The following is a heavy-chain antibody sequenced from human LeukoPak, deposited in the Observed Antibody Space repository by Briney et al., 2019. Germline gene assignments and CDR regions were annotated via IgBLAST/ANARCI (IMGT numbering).Heavy chain of an antibody. V-gene: IGHV4-34*01. J-gene: IGHJ4*02. CDR3: ARDPAGSSWLYFDY. CDR1: GGSFSGYY. D-gene: IGHD2-15*01. Sequence: SETLSLTCAVYGGSFSGYYWSWIRQPPGKGLEWIGEINHSGSTNYNPSLKSRVTISVDTSKNQFSLHLSSVTAADTAVYYCARDPAGSSWLYFDYWGQGTLVTVSS. CDR2: INHSGST.